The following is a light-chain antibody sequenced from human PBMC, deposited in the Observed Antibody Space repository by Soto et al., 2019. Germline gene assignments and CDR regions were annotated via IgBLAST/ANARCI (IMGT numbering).Light chain of an antibody. J-gene: IGKJ5*01. CDR2: DAS. V-gene: IGKV3-11*01. Sequence: EIVLTQSPATLSLSPGEGATLSCRASQTFSSHLAWYQQKPGQAPRLLIYDASKRATGIPARFSGRGSGTDFTLTIRSLEPEDVAFYYCPLHSNWPPVITFGQGTRLEIK. CDR3: PLHSNWPPVIT. CDR1: QTFSSH.